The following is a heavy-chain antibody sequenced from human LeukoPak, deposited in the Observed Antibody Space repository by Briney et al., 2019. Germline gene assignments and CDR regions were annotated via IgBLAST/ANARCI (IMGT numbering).Heavy chain of an antibody. J-gene: IGHJ4*02. CDR2: ISHDGNNK. V-gene: IGHV3-30*03. Sequence: PGRSLRLACAASGFIFSSYGIHWVRQAPGQGLEWVAVISHDGNNKYYADSVKGRSTISRDNSKNTLYLQMNSLRAEDTAVYYCALGGSYFDYWGQGTLVTVSS. D-gene: IGHD3-10*01. CDR1: GFIFSSYG. CDR3: ALGGSYFDY.